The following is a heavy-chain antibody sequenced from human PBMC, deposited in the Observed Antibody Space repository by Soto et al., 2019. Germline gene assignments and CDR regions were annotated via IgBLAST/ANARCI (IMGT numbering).Heavy chain of an antibody. Sequence: SCRGVEYSSTSYWSSRVRQMPGKGLEWMGRIDPSDSYTNYSPSFQGHVTISADKSISTAYMELRSLRSDDTAVYYCAREGDSSGNLFDYWGQGTLVTVSS. CDR3: AREGDSSGNLFDY. CDR1: EYSSTSYW. J-gene: IGHJ4*02. CDR2: IDPSDSYT. D-gene: IGHD3-22*01. V-gene: IGHV5-10-1*01.